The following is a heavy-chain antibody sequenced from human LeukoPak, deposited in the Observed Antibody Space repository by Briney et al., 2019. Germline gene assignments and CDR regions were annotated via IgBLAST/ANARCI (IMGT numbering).Heavy chain of an antibody. J-gene: IGHJ4*02. CDR1: GFKFNFYW. CDR2: INQDGSET. CDR3: ARDLSISLFDPGELDY. Sequence: GGSLRLSCAASGFKFNFYWMSWVRQAPGKGLEWVANINQDGSETYYVDSVRGRFTISRENAKNSVNLQMNSLRAEDTAVYYCARDLSISLFDPGELDYWGQGTVVTVSS. D-gene: IGHD1-7*01. V-gene: IGHV3-7*05.